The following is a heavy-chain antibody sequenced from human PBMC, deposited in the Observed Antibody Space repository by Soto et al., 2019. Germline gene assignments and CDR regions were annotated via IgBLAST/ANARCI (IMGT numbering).Heavy chain of an antibody. CDR2: MNTNSGNT. Sequence: QVQLVQSGAEVKKPGASVKVSCKASGYTFTSYDINWVRQATGQGLEWMGWMNTNSGNTGNAQKFQGRGNINRNNSISTAYMELSSLRSENTAVSDCDRSGYYYRTDVWPPGTTVTVSS. CDR3: DRSGYYYRTDV. V-gene: IGHV1-8*01. J-gene: IGHJ6*02. D-gene: IGHD3-10*01. CDR1: GYTFTSYD.